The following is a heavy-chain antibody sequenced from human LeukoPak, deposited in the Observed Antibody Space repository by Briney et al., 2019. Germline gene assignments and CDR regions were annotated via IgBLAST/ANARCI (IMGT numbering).Heavy chain of an antibody. V-gene: IGHV4-59*08. D-gene: IGHD6-19*01. Sequence: PSETLSLTCTVSGGSISSYYWSWIRRPPGKGLEWIGYIYYSGSTNYNPSLKSRVTISVDTSKNQFSLKLSSVTAADTAVYYCARHVGIAVLGAFDIWGQGTMVTVSS. CDR3: ARHVGIAVLGAFDI. CDR2: IYYSGST. J-gene: IGHJ3*02. CDR1: GGSISSYY.